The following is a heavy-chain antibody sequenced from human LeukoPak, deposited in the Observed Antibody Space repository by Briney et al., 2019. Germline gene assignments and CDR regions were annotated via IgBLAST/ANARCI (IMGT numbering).Heavy chain of an antibody. CDR2: IYFSGST. Sequence: NPSETLSLTCSVSGGSIRSDNHYWAWIRQPPGMGLEWIGSIYFSGSTYYRPSLKSRVTLSIDTSKNQFSLRLSSVTAADTAVYYCARRPTTSIVGATTNYFGHWGQGTLVTVSS. CDR1: GGSIRSDNHY. V-gene: IGHV4-39*01. CDR3: ARRPTTSIVGATTNYFGH. D-gene: IGHD1-26*01. J-gene: IGHJ4*02.